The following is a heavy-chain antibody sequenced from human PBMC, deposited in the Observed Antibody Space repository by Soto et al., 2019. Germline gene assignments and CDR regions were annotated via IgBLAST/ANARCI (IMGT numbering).Heavy chain of an antibody. V-gene: IGHV1-3*01. CDR3: ARDFGGFDP. D-gene: IGHD3-3*01. Sequence: KFQGRVTITRDTSASTAYMELSSLRSEDTAVYYCARDFGGFDPWGQGTLVTVSS. J-gene: IGHJ5*02.